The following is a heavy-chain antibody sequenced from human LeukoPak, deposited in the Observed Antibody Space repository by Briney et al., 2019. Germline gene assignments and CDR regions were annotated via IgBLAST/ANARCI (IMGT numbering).Heavy chain of an antibody. CDR2: ISGSGDKS. V-gene: IGHV3-23*01. CDR3: AKHPWEDDSGYLD. J-gene: IGHJ4*02. D-gene: IGHD4-17*01. CDR1: GFTFSLYG. Sequence: GGSLRLSCVASGFTFSLYGMSWVRQDPGKGLEWDSSISGSGDKSDHADSVKGRFTISRDNSRNTLYIQMNNLRVEDTAVYFCAKHPWEDDSGYLDWGQGTLATVAS.